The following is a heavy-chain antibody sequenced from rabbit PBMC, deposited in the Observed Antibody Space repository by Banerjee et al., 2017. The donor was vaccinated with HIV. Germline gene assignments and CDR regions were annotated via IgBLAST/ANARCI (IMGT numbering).Heavy chain of an antibody. CDR1: GFSFSSSYW. CDR3: ARDLAGVIGWNFGL. D-gene: IGHD4-1*01. Sequence: QEQLEKSGGDLVKPEGSLTLTCTASGFSFSSSYWMYWVRQTPGKGLEWIACIYAGSSGSTWYASWAKGRFTISKASSTTVTLQMTSLTAADTATYFCARDLAGVIGWNFGLWGQGTLVTVS. J-gene: IGHJ3*01. CDR2: IYAGSSGST. V-gene: IGHV1S45*01.